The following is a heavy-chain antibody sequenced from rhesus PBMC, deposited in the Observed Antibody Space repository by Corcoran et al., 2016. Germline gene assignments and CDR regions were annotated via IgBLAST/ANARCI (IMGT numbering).Heavy chain of an antibody. D-gene: IGHD3-16*01. CDR1: GYTFTSYY. Sequence: QVQLVQSGAEIKQPGASVKLSCKASGYTFTSYYMHWVRQAPGQGLGWIGLNSPDKSNKVYAQNVQGRGTITTYTSTSTGYMELSSLRSEDTAVYYGTRDRGGSYNRFDVWGPGVLVTVSS. J-gene: IGHJ5-1*01. CDR2: NSPDKSNK. V-gene: IGHV1-1*01. CDR3: TRDRGGSYNRFDV.